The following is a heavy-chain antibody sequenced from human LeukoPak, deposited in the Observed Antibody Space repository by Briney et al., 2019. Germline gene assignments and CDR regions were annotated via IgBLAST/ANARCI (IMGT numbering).Heavy chain of an antibody. V-gene: IGHV1-2*02. J-gene: IGHJ5*02. Sequence: ASVKVSCKASGYTFTGYYMHWVRQAPGQGLEWMGWINPNSGGTNYAQKFQGRVTMTRDTSISTAYMELSRLRSDDTAVYYCARKAGGIVATTDSVWFDPWGQGTLVTVSS. D-gene: IGHD5-12*01. CDR1: GYTFTGYY. CDR3: ARKAGGIVATTDSVWFDP. CDR2: INPNSGGT.